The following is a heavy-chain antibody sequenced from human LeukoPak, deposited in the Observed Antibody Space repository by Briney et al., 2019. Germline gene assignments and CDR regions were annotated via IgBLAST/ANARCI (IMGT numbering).Heavy chain of an antibody. J-gene: IGHJ3*02. Sequence: ASVKVSCKASGYTFTSYGISWVRQAPGQGLEWMGWISTYNGNTNYAQKLHGRVTMTTDTSTSTAYMELRSLRSDDTAVYYCASLKNSYDSSGYLVTDAFDIWGQGTMVTVSS. V-gene: IGHV1-18*01. CDR1: GYTFTSYG. CDR2: ISTYNGNT. CDR3: ASLKNSYDSSGYLVTDAFDI. D-gene: IGHD3-22*01.